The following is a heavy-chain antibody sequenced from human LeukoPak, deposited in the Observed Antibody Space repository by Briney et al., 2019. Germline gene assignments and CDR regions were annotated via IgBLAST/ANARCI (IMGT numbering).Heavy chain of an antibody. Sequence: GGSLRLSCTASGFTVSNNYMSWVRQAPGKGLEWVSVIYSGGSTYHADSVKGRFISRDNSKNTLNLQMSSLRVEDSAVYYCARDRYSYGYALDCWGQGTLVTVSS. D-gene: IGHD5-18*01. CDR1: GFTVSNNY. V-gene: IGHV3-66*02. J-gene: IGHJ4*02. CDR3: ARDRYSYGYALDC. CDR2: IYSGGST.